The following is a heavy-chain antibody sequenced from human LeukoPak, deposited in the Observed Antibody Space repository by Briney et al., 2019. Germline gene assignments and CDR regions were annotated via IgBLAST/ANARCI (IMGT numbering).Heavy chain of an antibody. CDR1: GFTFSSYA. V-gene: IGHV3-66*01. CDR2: IYSGGST. CDR3: ARWDY. Sequence: GGSLRLSCAASGFTFSSYAMSWVRQAPGKGLEWVSVIYSGGSTYYADSVKGRFTISRDNSKNTLYLHMNSLRAEDTAVYYCARWDYWGQGTLVTVSS. J-gene: IGHJ4*02.